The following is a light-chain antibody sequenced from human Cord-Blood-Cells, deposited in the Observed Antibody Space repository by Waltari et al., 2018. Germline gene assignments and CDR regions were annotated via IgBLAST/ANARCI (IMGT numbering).Light chain of an antibody. V-gene: IGKV1-39*01. J-gene: IGKJ3*01. CDR3: QQSYSTPLT. CDR1: QSISSY. CDR2: AAS. Sequence: ILMTTPPSSLSASVGDRVTIICRASQSISSYLNWYQQKPGKAPKLLIYAASSLQSGVPSRFSGSGSGTEFTLTISSLQPEDFATYYCQQSYSTPLTFGPGTKVDIK.